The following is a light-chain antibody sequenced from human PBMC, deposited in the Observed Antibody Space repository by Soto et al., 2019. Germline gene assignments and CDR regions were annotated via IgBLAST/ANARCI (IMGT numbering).Light chain of an antibody. Sequence: EIVLTQSPGTLSLSPGERVTLSCRASQSVSYNYLAWYRQKPGQAPRLLIYGASHRVTGIPDRFGGSGSGTDFTLTISRLEPEDFAVYYCQHYGSSPPFTFGPGTKVEIK. CDR2: GAS. CDR3: QHYGSSPPFT. J-gene: IGKJ3*01. V-gene: IGKV3-20*01. CDR1: QSVSYNY.